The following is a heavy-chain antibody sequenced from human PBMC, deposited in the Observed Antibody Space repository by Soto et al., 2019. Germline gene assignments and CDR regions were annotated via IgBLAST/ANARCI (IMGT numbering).Heavy chain of an antibody. CDR1: GGSISSSSYY. J-gene: IGHJ6*02. CDR3: ARQGYSYGYFYYYGMNV. V-gene: IGHV4-39*01. Sequence: SETLSLTCTVSGGSISSSSYYWGWIRQPPGKGLEWIGCIYYSGSTYYSPSLKSRVTISVDTSKNQFSLKLSSVTAADTAVYYCARQGYSYGYFYYYGMNVWGQGTTVTSP. D-gene: IGHD5-18*01. CDR2: IYYSGST.